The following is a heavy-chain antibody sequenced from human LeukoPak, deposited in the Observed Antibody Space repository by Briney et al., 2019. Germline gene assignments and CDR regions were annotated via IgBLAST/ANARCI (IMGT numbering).Heavy chain of an antibody. J-gene: IGHJ4*02. V-gene: IGHV3-21*04. CDR3: AATYSGNWEFDY. Sequence: GGSLRLSCAASGFTVSSYSMNWVRQAPGKGLEWVSSISSSSSYIYYADSVKGRFTISRDNAKNSLYLEMNSLRAEDTALYYCAATYSGNWEFDYWGQGTLVTVSS. CDR1: GFTVSSYS. CDR2: ISSSSSYI. D-gene: IGHD1-26*01.